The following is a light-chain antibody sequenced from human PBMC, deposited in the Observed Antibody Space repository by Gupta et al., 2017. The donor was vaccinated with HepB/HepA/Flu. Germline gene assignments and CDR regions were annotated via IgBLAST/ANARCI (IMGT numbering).Light chain of an antibody. J-gene: IGLJ2*01. CDR1: SSNIGGNT. CDR3: ATWDDSLNAVV. CDR2: ANN. V-gene: IGLV1-44*01. Sequence: QSVLTQSPSASGTPGQRVTISCSGASSNIGGNTVSWYQQLPGTAPKLLIYANNQRPSGVPDRFSGSKSGTSASLAISGLQSEHEAYYYCATWDDSLNAVVVGGGTKLTVL.